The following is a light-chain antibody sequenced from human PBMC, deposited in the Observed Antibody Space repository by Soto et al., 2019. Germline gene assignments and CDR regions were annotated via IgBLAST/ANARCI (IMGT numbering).Light chain of an antibody. CDR3: QQYNNWPPIT. J-gene: IGKJ5*01. CDR2: DAS. CDR1: QSVSSSY. V-gene: IGKV3D-15*01. Sequence: EILFTQSPATLSFSPGERATLSCRASQSVSSSYLAWYQQKPGQAPRLLIYDASNRATGIPARFSGSGSGTEFTLTISSLQSEDFAVYYCQQYNNWPPITFGQGTRPEI.